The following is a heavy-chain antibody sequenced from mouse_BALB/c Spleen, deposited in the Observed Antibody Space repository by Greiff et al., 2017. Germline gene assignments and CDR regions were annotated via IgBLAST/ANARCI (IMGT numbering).Heavy chain of an antibody. CDR1: GYTFTSYW. Sequence: VQLQQSGAELVKPGASVKLSCKASGYTFTSYWMHWVKQRPGQGLEWIGEINPSNGRTNYNEKFKSKATLTVDKSSSTAYMELRSLTSEDTAVYYCARKYGNFHWYFDVWGAGTTVTVSS. CDR3: ARKYGNFHWYFDV. J-gene: IGHJ1*01. CDR2: INPSNGRT. D-gene: IGHD2-10*02. V-gene: IGHV1S81*02.